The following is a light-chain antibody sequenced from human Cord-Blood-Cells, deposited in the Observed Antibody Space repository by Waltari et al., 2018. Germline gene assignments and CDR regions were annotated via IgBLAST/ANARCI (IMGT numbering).Light chain of an antibody. J-gene: IGLJ3*02. Sequence: QSVLTQPPSVSGAPGQRVTIPCTGSSSNIRAGYDVHWYQQLPGTAPKLLIYGNSNRPSGVPDRFSGSKSGTSASLAITGLQAEDEADYYCQSYDSSLSGVFGGGTKLTVL. CDR1: SSNIRAGYD. V-gene: IGLV1-40*01. CDR3: QSYDSSLSGV. CDR2: GNS.